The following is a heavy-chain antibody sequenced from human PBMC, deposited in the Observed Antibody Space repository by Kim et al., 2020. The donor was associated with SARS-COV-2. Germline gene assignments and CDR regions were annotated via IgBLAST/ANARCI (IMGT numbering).Heavy chain of an antibody. Sequence: YNPTPKSRGTLSVDTPKHPFSLKLGSVTAADTAVYYCARVVVITPDFDYWGQGTLVTVSS. J-gene: IGHJ4*02. CDR3: ARVVVITPDFDY. V-gene: IGHV4-39*01. D-gene: IGHD3-22*01.